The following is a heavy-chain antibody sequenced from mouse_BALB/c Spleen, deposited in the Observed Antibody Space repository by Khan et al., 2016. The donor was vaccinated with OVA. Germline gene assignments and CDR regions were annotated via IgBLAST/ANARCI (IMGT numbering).Heavy chain of an antibody. Sequence: QLQLKVSGAELVRPGASVKLSCKSSGYIFTGYWIHWVNQSSGQGLEWIGRIYPWTGDIYSNEKIKYKATLTADQSSSTAYMQLSSLKTEDFAVYFCAREEGVNYYDYWGQGTTLTVSS. J-gene: IGHJ2*01. V-gene: IGHV1-76*01. CDR3: AREEGVNYYDY. CDR1: GYIFTGYW. CDR2: IYPWTGDI.